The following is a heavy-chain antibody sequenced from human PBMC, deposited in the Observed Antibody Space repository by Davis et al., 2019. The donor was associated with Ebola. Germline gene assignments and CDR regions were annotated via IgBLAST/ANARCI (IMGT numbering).Heavy chain of an antibody. Sequence: SETLSLTCAVSGGSISSSNWWSGGGKNPGKGLEWIGEIYHSGSTNYNPSLQSRVTISVDKSKNQFSLKLSSVTAADTAVYYCARVFTVPPDYWGQGTLVTVSS. D-gene: IGHD4-17*01. CDR3: ARVFTVPPDY. V-gene: IGHV4-4*02. J-gene: IGHJ4*02. CDR1: GGSISSSNW. CDR2: IYHSGST.